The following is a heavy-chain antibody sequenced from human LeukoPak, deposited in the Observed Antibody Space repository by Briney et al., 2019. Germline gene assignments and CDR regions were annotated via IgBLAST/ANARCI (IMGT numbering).Heavy chain of an antibody. Sequence: GVSLRLSCAASGFTVSAYAMAWVRQAPGKGLEWVSTIYDDNTYYADSVKGRFAISRDNSKNTLYLQMNSLRAEDTAVYYCAREHCSGGSCYSLHYYYGMDVWGQGTTVTVSS. CDR2: IYDDNT. CDR3: AREHCSGGSCYSLHYYYGMDV. V-gene: IGHV3-66*02. CDR1: GFTVSAYA. J-gene: IGHJ6*02. D-gene: IGHD2-15*01.